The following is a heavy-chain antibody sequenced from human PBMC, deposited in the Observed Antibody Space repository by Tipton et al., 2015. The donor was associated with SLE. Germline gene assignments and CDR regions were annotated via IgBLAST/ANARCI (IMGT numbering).Heavy chain of an antibody. J-gene: IGHJ4*02. V-gene: IGHV4-59*01. CDR2: IYYSGST. Sequence: TLSLTCTVSGGSISSYYWSWIRQPPGKGLEWIGYIYYSGSTNYNPSLKSRVTISVDTSKNQFPLKLSSVTAADTAVYYCARDRTGDGPPRGYWGQGTLVTVSS. CDR1: GGSISSYY. D-gene: IGHD3-16*01. CDR3: ARDRTGDGPPRGY.